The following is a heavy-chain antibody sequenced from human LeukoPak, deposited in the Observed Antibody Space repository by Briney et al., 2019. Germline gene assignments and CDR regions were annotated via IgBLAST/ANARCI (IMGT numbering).Heavy chain of an antibody. CDR3: ANGGPVVVTGAY. D-gene: IGHD2-21*02. Sequence: GGSLRLSCAASGFTFSSYWMHWVRQAPGKGLVWVSRINSDGSSTSYADSVKGRFTISRDNAKNTLYLQMNSLRAEDTAVYYCANGGPVVVTGAYWGQGTLVTVSS. CDR2: INSDGSST. CDR1: GFTFSSYW. J-gene: IGHJ4*02. V-gene: IGHV3-74*01.